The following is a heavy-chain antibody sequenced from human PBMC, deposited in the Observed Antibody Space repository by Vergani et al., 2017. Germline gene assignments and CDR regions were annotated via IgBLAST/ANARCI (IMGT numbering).Heavy chain of an antibody. D-gene: IGHD1-14*01. Sequence: EVQLVESGGGLVQPGGSLRLSCAASGFTFSSYWMHWVRQAPGKGLVWVSRISGDGSNTGDADSVRGRFTISRDNAKNTLYLQLNSLRAEDTAVYYCGNTGIRGTQRGAFDIWGQGAMVTVSS. V-gene: IGHV3-74*01. CDR1: GFTFSSYW. CDR2: ISGDGSNT. J-gene: IGHJ3*02. CDR3: GNTGIRGTQRGAFDI.